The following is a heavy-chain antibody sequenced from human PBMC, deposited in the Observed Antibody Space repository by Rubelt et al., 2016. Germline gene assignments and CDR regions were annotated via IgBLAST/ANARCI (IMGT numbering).Heavy chain of an antibody. D-gene: IGHD5-24*01. CDR3: ARDRQLRPHPGYYFDY. J-gene: IGHJ4*02. CDR2: TGKP. V-gene: IGHV7-4-1*04. Sequence: TGKPTYAQGFTGRFVFSLDTSVNMAFLQVNSLKADDTAIYYCARDRQLRPHPGYYFDYWGQGTLVTVSS.